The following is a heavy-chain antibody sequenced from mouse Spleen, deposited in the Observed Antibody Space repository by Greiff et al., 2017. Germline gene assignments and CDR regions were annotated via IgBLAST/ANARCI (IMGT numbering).Heavy chain of an antibody. V-gene: IGHV5-9-4*01. J-gene: IGHJ3*01. D-gene: IGHD2-1*01. CDR3: ARSTMHDVFAY. CDR2: ISSGGSYT. CDR1: GFTFSSYA. Sequence: DVKLVESGGGLVKPGGSLKLSCAASGFTFSSYAMSWVRQSPEKRLEWVAEISSGGSYTYYPDTVTGRFTISRDNAKNTLYLEMSSLRSEDTAMYYCARSTMHDVFAYWGQGTLVTVSA.